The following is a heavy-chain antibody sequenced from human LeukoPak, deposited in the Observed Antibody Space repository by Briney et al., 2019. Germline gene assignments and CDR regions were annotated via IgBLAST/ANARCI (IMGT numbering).Heavy chain of an antibody. J-gene: IGHJ3*02. CDR1: GFTFSSYA. V-gene: IGHV3-23*01. Sequence: GGSLRLSCAASGFTFSSYAMSWVRQARGKGLEWVSAISGSGGSTYYADSVKGRFTISGDNSKNTLYLQMNSLRAEDTAVYYCAKVGYCSSTSCYAFDIWGQGTMVTVSS. CDR3: AKVGYCSSTSCYAFDI. CDR2: ISGSGGST. D-gene: IGHD2-2*01.